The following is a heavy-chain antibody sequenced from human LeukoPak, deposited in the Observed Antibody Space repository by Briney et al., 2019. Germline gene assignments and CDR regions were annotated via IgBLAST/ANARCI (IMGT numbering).Heavy chain of an antibody. Sequence: PGGSLRLSCAASGFTFNSYAMSWVRQAPGKGLEWVSTISGSGGSTYYADSVKGRFTISRDNSKNTLYVQMNSLRAEDTAVYYCAKAPCSGGGCYSGFDYWGQGTLVTVSS. J-gene: IGHJ4*02. CDR3: AKAPCSGGGCYSGFDY. CDR2: ISGSGGST. V-gene: IGHV3-23*01. CDR1: GFTFNSYA. D-gene: IGHD2-15*01.